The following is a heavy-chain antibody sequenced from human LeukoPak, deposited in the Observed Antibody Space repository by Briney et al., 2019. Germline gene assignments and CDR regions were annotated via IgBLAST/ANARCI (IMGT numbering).Heavy chain of an antibody. J-gene: IGHJ4*02. D-gene: IGHD5/OR15-5a*01. Sequence: GESLRLSCAASGFSFTTYWMSWVRQAPGKGLEWVANIKQDGTEKYYVDSVKGRFTISRDNAKNSLYLQMNSLRAEDTAVYYCARDERGLPRYYFDYWGQGTLVTVSS. CDR3: ARDERGLPRYYFDY. CDR1: GFSFTTYW. V-gene: IGHV3-7*01. CDR2: IKQDGTEK.